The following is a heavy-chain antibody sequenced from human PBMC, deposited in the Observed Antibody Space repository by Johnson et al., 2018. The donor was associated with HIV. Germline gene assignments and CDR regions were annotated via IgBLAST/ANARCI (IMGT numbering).Heavy chain of an antibody. Sequence: QVQLVESGGGVVQPGRSLRLSCAVSGFTFRSYAMHWVRQAPGKGLEWVAVISFDGHNRYYADSVKGRFTISRDDSKNTMYLQMNRLGPDDTDVYYCARGYSIGSYVLAGDVFDILGQGTMVTVSS. CDR2: ISFDGHNR. CDR1: GFTFRSYA. V-gene: IGHV3-30-3*01. J-gene: IGHJ3*02. CDR3: ARGYSIGSYVLAGDVFDI. D-gene: IGHD3-22*01.